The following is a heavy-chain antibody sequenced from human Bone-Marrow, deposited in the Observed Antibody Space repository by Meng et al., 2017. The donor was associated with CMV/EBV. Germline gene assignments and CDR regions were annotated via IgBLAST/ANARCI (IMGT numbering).Heavy chain of an antibody. CDR1: GFTFSSYW. J-gene: IGHJ4*02. CDR2: IKQDGSEK. CDR3: AKDYTNTWSNYFDS. V-gene: IGHV3-7*01. D-gene: IGHD6-13*01. Sequence: GESLKISCSASGFTFSSYWMSWVRQAPGKGLEWVANIKQDGSEKYYVDSVKSRFTVSRDNSKNTLYLQMDSLRPGDTALYYCAKDYTNTWSNYFDSWGRGTLVTVSS.